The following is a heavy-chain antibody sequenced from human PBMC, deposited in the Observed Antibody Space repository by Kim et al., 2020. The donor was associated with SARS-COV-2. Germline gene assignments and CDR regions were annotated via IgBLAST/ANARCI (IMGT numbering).Heavy chain of an antibody. D-gene: IGHD2-15*01. V-gene: IGHV3-30*04. CDR1: GFSFSGYG. J-gene: IGHJ4*02. CDR2: ISSDGSDK. Sequence: GGSLRLSCAASGFSFSGYGMHWVRQAPGKGLEWVSFISSDGSDKFHDGSEKHYADSVRGRFTVSRDNFKNTLYLQMNSLRLEDTAVYYCVRDDSGSWYGAYTYWGQGALVTVSS. CDR3: VRDDSGSWYGAYTY.